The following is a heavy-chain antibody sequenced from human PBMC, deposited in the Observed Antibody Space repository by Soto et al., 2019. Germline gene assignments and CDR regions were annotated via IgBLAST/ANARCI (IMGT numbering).Heavy chain of an antibody. CDR3: ARATSYAGDY. CDR1: GGSFSGYY. Sequence: SETLSLTCAVYGGSFSGYYWSWIRQPPGKGLEWIGEINHSGSTNYNPSLKSRVTISVDTSKNQFSLKLSSVTAADTAVYYCARATSYAGDYWGQGTLVTVSP. J-gene: IGHJ4*02. D-gene: IGHD2-2*01. CDR2: INHSGST. V-gene: IGHV4-34*01.